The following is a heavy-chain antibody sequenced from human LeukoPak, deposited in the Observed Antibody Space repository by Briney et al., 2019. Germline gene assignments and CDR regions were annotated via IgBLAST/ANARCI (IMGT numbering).Heavy chain of an antibody. Sequence: PGGSLRLSCAACGFTFSSYWMHWVRQAPGKGLVWVSRINSDGSSTSYADSVKGRFTISRDNAKNTLYLQMNSLRAEDTAVYYCARDMGWLQFRAFDIWGQGTMVTVSS. D-gene: IGHD5-24*01. CDR1: GFTFSSYW. J-gene: IGHJ3*02. CDR2: INSDGSST. V-gene: IGHV3-74*01. CDR3: ARDMGWLQFRAFDI.